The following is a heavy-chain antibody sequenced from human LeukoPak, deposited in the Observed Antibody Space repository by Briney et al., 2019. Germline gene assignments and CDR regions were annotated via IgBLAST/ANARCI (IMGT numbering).Heavy chain of an antibody. J-gene: IGHJ4*02. D-gene: IGHD2-2*01. CDR2: IIPIFGTA. Sequence: GASVKVSCKASGGTFSSYAISWVRQAPGQGLEWMGGIIPIFGTANYAQKFQGRVTITTDESTSTAYTELSSLRSEDTAVYYCARALTLSSTSIHFDYWGQGTLVTVSS. V-gene: IGHV1-69*05. CDR3: ARALTLSSTSIHFDY. CDR1: GGTFSSYA.